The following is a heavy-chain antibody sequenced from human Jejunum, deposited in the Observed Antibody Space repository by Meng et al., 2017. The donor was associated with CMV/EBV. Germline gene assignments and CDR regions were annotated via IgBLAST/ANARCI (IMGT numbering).Heavy chain of an antibody. CDR1: GCSLSNYG. J-gene: IGHJ5*02. Sequence: SGCSLSNYGVTWVRQAPGKGLGWVAAIGGSGDSIYNADSVKGRFTVSRDKSKNTVSLQMNSLSPEDTAVYYCAKLSGYQTTRNWFDLWGQGTLVTVSS. CDR3: AKLSGYQTTRNWFDL. CDR2: IGGSGDSI. D-gene: IGHD5-12*01. V-gene: IGHV3-23*01.